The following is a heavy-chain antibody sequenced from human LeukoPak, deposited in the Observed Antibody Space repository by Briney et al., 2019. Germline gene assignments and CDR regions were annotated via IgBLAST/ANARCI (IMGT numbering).Heavy chain of an antibody. V-gene: IGHV3-9*01. Sequence: PGRSLRLSCAASGFTFDDYAMHWVRQAPGKGLEWVSGISWNSGSIGYADSAKGRFTISRDNAKNSLYLQMNSLRAEDTALYYCARETGPKYNWFDPWGQGTLVTVSS. D-gene: IGHD3-9*01. CDR2: ISWNSGSI. CDR1: GFTFDDYA. J-gene: IGHJ5*02. CDR3: ARETGPKYNWFDP.